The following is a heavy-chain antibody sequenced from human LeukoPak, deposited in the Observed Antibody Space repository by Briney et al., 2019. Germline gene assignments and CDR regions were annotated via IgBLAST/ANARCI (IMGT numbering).Heavy chain of an antibody. J-gene: IGHJ4*02. Sequence: GGSLRLSCAASGFTFSSYWMSWVRQAPGEGLEWVANIKQDGSEKDYLNSVKGQFTISRDNAKNSLYLQMNSLRAEDTAVYYCARDNNGYDPDVFDYWGQGNLVTVSS. CDR1: GFTFSSYW. V-gene: IGHV3-7*01. D-gene: IGHD5-12*01. CDR2: IKQDGSEK. CDR3: ARDNNGYDPDVFDY.